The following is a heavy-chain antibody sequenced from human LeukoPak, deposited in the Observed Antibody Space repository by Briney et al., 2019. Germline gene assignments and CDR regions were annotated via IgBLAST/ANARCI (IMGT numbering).Heavy chain of an antibody. Sequence: GGSLRLSCTSSGFTFSDYYMSWIRQAPGKGLEWVSYISSSGSTIYYADSVKGRFTISRANAKNSLYLQMNSLRAEDTAVYYCATRYCSGGSCYFDYWGQGTLVTVSS. D-gene: IGHD2-15*01. CDR1: GFTFSDYY. CDR3: ATRYCSGGSCYFDY. V-gene: IGHV3-11*01. J-gene: IGHJ4*02. CDR2: ISSSGSTI.